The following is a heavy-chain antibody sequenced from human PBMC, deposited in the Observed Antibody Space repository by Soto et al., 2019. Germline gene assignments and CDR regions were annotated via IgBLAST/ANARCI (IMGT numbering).Heavy chain of an antibody. CDR1: GGTFNIYN. J-gene: IGHJ6*02. Sequence: QVQLVQSGAEVKKPGSSVKVSCKASGGTFNIYNINWVRQAPGQGREWMGGILPIFGTTNYAQRSQGRLTIIADDSTSTAYMELSSLRSEDTAVYYCARYEPGDSYYYYYGMDVWGQGTTVTVTS. CDR3: ARYEPGDSYYYYYGMDV. CDR2: ILPIFGTT. D-gene: IGHD7-27*01. V-gene: IGHV1-69*01.